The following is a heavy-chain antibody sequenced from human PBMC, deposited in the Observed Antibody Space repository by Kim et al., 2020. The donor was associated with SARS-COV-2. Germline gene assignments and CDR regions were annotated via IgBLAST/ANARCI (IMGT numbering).Heavy chain of an antibody. Sequence: YSTPSLKSRFTISVNTSKNQFSLKLSSVTAADTAVYYCARHSSSWYWFDPWGQGTLVTVSS. J-gene: IGHJ5*02. CDR3: ARHSSSWYWFDP. D-gene: IGHD6-13*01. V-gene: IGHV4-39*01.